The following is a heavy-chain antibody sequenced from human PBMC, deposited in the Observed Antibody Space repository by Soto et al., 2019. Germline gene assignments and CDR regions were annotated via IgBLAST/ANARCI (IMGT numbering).Heavy chain of an antibody. Sequence: QVQLQQWGAGLLKPSETLSLTCAVYGGSFSGYYWSWIRQPPGKGLEWIGEINHSGSTNYNPSLKSRVTISVDTSKNQFSLKLSSVTAADTAVYYCARGGRRFDIVVVPAAPSDYWGQGTLVTVSS. J-gene: IGHJ4*02. CDR2: INHSGST. CDR3: ARGGRRFDIVVVPAAPSDY. D-gene: IGHD2-2*01. V-gene: IGHV4-34*01. CDR1: GGSFSGYY.